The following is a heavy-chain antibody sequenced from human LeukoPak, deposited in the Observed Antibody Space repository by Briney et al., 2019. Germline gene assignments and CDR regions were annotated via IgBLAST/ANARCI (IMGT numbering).Heavy chain of an antibody. V-gene: IGHV1-18*01. Sequence: GASVKVSCKASGYSFTSYGISWVRQAPGQGLEWMGWISAYNGNTNYAQKLQGRVTMTTDTSTSTAYMELRSLRSDDTAVYYCARSGYCSGGSCWGEGHYYYYMDVWGKGTTVTVSS. CDR3: ARSGYCSGGSCWGEGHYYYYMDV. CDR1: GYSFTSYG. CDR2: ISAYNGNT. J-gene: IGHJ6*03. D-gene: IGHD2-15*01.